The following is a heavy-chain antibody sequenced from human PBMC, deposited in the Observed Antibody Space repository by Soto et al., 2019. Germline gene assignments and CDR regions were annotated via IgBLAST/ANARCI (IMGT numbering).Heavy chain of an antibody. V-gene: IGHV4-34*01. CDR3: ARDGRGRQRDLDY. D-gene: IGHD6-25*01. J-gene: IGHJ4*02. CDR1: GGSFSGYY. Sequence: SETLSLTCAVYGGSFSGYYWSWIRQPPGKGLEWIGEINHSGSTNYNPSLKSRVTISVDTSKNQFSLKLSSVTAADTAVYYCARDGRGRQRDLDYWGQGTLVTVSS. CDR2: INHSGST.